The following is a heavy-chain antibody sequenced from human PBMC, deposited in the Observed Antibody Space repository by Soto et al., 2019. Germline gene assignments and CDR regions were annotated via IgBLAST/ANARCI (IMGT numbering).Heavy chain of an antibody. Sequence: GASVKVSCKASGYTFTSYAMHWVRQAPGQRLEWMGWISAYNGNTNYAQKLQGRVTMTTDTSTSTAYMELRSLRSDDTAVYYCARDTRVVVVPAARTGRDAFDIWGQGTMVTVSS. J-gene: IGHJ3*02. CDR1: GYTFTSYA. D-gene: IGHD2-2*01. V-gene: IGHV1-18*01. CDR2: ISAYNGNT. CDR3: ARDTRVVVVPAARTGRDAFDI.